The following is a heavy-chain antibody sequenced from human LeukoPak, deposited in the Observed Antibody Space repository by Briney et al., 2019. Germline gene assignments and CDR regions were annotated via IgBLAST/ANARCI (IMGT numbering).Heavy chain of an antibody. CDR3: ARALSRGYSGYDYGLGY. D-gene: IGHD5-12*01. CDR2: ISASNGNT. V-gene: IGHV1-18*01. CDR1: GYTFINYG. J-gene: IGHJ4*02. Sequence: ASVKISCKASGYTFINYGVTWVRQAPGQGLEWMGWISASNGNTNYAQKLQGRVTMTTETSTSTAYMELRSLRSDDTAVYYCARALSRGYSGYDYGLGYWGQGTLVTVSS.